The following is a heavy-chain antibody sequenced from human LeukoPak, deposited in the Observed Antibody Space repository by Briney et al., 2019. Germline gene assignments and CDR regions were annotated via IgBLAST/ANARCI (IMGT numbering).Heavy chain of an antibody. V-gene: IGHV3-74*01. CDR3: ARDMTGYNDAFDI. Sequence: GGSLRLSCAASGFTFSSYEMNWVRQGPGKGLVWVSRINSDGGSTSYADSVKGRFTISRDNAKNTLYLQMNSLRAEDTAVYYCARDMTGYNDAFDIWGQGTMVTVSS. CDR2: INSDGGST. D-gene: IGHD5-24*01. J-gene: IGHJ3*02. CDR1: GFTFSSYE.